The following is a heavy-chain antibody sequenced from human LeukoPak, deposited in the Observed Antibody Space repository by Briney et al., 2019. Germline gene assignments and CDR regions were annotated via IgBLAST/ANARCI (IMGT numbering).Heavy chain of an antibody. CDR1: GYSFTSYW. V-gene: IGHV5-51*01. Sequence: GESLKISCKGSGYSFTSYWIGWVRQMPGKGLEWMGIIYPGDSDTRYSPPFQGQVTISADKSISTAYLQWSSLKASDTAMYYCARLRRAAAGTEAWFDPWGQGTLVTVSS. CDR2: IYPGDSDT. D-gene: IGHD6-13*01. CDR3: ARLRRAAAGTEAWFDP. J-gene: IGHJ5*02.